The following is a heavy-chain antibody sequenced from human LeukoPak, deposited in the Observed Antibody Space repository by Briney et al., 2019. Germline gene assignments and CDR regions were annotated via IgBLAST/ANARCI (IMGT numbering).Heavy chain of an antibody. CDR3: ARSPVAGSYYPFDY. J-gene: IGHJ4*02. Sequence: SETLSLTCAVYGGSFSGYYWSWIRQPPGRGLEWIGEINHSGSTNYNPSLKSRVTISVDTSKNQFSLKLSSATAADTAVYYCARSPVAGSYYPFDYWGQGTLVTVSS. D-gene: IGHD3-10*01. V-gene: IGHV4-34*01. CDR2: INHSGST. CDR1: GGSFSGYY.